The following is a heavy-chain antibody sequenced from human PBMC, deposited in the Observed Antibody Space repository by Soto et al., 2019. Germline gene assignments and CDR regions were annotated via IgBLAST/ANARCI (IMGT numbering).Heavy chain of an antibody. CDR3: ARAVVCTVTSYPDY. D-gene: IGHD4-17*01. CDR1: GGSISSGGYY. Sequence: QVQLQESGPGLVKPSQTLSLTCTVSGGSISSGGYYWSWIRQHPGKGLEWIGYIYYSGSTYYNPALKSRVTVSVDTPENQFSLKLSSVTAADMAVYYCARAVVCTVTSYPDYWGQGTQVTVSS. CDR2: IYYSGST. V-gene: IGHV4-31*03. J-gene: IGHJ4*02.